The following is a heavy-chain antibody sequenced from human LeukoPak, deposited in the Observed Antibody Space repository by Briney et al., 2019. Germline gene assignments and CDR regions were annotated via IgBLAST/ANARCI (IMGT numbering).Heavy chain of an antibody. CDR1: GGTFSSYA. V-gene: IGHV1-69*13. D-gene: IGHD3-10*01. CDR2: IIPIFGTA. CDR3: GGRVGGSVYYYYGMDV. J-gene: IGHJ6*04. Sequence: GASVKVSCKASGGTFSSYAISWVRQAPGQGLEWMGGIIPIFGTANYAQKFQDRVTITADESTSTAYMELSSLRSEDTAVYYCGGRVGGSVYYYYGMDVWGRGTTVTVSS.